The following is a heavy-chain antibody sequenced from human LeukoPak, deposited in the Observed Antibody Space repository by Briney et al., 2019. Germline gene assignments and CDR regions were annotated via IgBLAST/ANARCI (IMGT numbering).Heavy chain of an antibody. J-gene: IGHJ4*02. CDR2: TSAYNGNT. V-gene: IGHV1-18*01. CDR3: ARGPKYSTTKRDFDY. CDR1: GYTFTSYG. Sequence: ASVKVSCKASGYTFTSYGISWVRQAPGQGLEWMGWTSAYNGNTNYAQKLQGRVTMTTDTSTSTAYMELRSLRSDDTAVYYCARGPKYSTTKRDFDYWGQGTLVTVSS. D-gene: IGHD6-6*01.